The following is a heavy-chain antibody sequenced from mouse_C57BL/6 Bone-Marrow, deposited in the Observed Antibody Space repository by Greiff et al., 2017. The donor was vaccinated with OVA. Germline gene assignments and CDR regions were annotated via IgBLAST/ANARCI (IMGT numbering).Heavy chain of an antibody. Sequence: QVQLKQPGAELVKPGASVKVSCKASGYTFTSYWMHWVKQRPGQGLEWIGRIHPSDSDTNYNQKFKGKATLTVDKSSSTAYMQLSSLTSEDSAVYYCAIEVVTTFGFYFDYWGQGTTLTVSS. CDR1: GYTFTSYW. V-gene: IGHV1-74*01. D-gene: IGHD2-2*01. J-gene: IGHJ2*01. CDR2: IHPSDSDT. CDR3: AIEVVTTFGFYFDY.